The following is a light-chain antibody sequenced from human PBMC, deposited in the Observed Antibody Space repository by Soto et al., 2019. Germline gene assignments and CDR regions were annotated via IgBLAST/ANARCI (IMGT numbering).Light chain of an antibody. V-gene: IGKV3-20*01. CDR1: QSVSNNY. CDR2: GAS. Sequence: EIVLTQSPGTLSLSPGEGATLSCRASQSVSNNYLAWYQQKPGQAPRLLIYGASNRATGIPDRFSGSGSGTDFTLTISRLEPEDFAVYYCQQYNNWPITFGQGTRLEIK. J-gene: IGKJ5*01. CDR3: QQYNNWPIT.